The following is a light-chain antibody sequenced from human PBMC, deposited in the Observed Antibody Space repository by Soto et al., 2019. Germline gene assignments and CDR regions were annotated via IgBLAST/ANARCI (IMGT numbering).Light chain of an antibody. V-gene: IGLV2-14*01. CDR3: SSYTRSSTDV. Sequence: QSALTQPASVSGSPGQAITISCTGTSSDIGGYNYVSWYQQHPGKAPKLMIFDVNNRPSGISNRFSASKSGNTASLTISGLQADDEADYYCSSYTRSSTDVFGTGTKLTVL. CDR1: SSDIGGYNY. J-gene: IGLJ1*01. CDR2: DVN.